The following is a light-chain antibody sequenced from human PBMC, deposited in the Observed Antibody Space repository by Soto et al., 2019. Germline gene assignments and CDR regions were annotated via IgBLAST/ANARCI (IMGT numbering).Light chain of an antibody. CDR2: GAS. J-gene: IGKJ1*01. Sequence: EIVMTQSPVTLSVSPGERATLSFRASQSISSNLAWYQQKPGQAPRLLIYGASTRATGIPARFSGSGSGTEFTLTISSLQSEDFAVYYCHQYGSSPRTFGQGTKVDI. V-gene: IGKV3-15*01. CDR1: QSISSN. CDR3: HQYGSSPRT.